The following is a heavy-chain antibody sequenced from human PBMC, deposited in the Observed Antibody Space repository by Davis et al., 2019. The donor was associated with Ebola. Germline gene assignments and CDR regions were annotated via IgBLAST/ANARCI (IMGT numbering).Heavy chain of an antibody. CDR2: INHSGST. J-gene: IGHJ6*02. Sequence: PGGSLRLSCAVYGGSFSGYYWSWIRQPPGKGLEWIGEINHSGSTNYNPSLKSRVTISVDTSKNQFSLKLSSVTAADTAVYYCARAGVLVPAVWGYYYYGMDVWGQGTTVTVSS. CDR1: GGSFSGYY. V-gene: IGHV4-34*01. CDR3: ARAGVLVPAVWGYYYYGMDV. D-gene: IGHD2-2*01.